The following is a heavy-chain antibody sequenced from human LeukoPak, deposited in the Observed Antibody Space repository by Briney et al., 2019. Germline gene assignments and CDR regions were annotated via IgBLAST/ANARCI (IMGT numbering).Heavy chain of an antibody. CDR2: VSTTGSDT. D-gene: IGHD5-24*01. CDR3: ARGRDGYPYNF. CDR1: GFTFSGHA. Sequence: GGSLRLSCAASGFTFSGHAMNWVRQAPGKGLEWVSSVSTTGSDTYYADSVKGRFTISRDSSKNSVYLQMNSLRPEDTAIYYCARGRDGYPYNFWGQGTLVTVSS. V-gene: IGHV3-21*01. J-gene: IGHJ4*02.